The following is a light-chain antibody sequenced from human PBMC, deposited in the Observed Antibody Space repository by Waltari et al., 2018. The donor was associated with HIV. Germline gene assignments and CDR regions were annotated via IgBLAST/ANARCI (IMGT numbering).Light chain of an antibody. Sequence: EIEKTKSPATMSVYTRERDKLSCRDRQSVSSNLAWYQQKPGQAPRLLIYGASTRATCIPARFSGSGSGTEFTLTISSLQSEDFAVYYCQQYNNWQWTFGQGTKVEIK. CDR1: QSVSSN. CDR3: QQYNNWQWT. CDR2: GAS. J-gene: IGKJ1*01. V-gene: IGKV3-15*01.